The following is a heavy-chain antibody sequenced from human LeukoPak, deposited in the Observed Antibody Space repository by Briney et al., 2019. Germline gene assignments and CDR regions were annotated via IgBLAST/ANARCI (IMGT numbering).Heavy chain of an antibody. D-gene: IGHD2-15*01. Sequence: PGGPLRLSCAASGFTFSSYSMNWVRQAPGKGLEWVSSISSSGSYISHPDSVKGRFTISRDNPKNSLYLQMNSLRAEDTAVYYCARVGCSGGSCYSRGDYYYGMNVWGQGTTVTVSS. CDR3: ARVGCSGGSCYSRGDYYYGMNV. J-gene: IGHJ6*02. CDR2: ISSSGSYI. V-gene: IGHV3-21*01. CDR1: GFTFSSYS.